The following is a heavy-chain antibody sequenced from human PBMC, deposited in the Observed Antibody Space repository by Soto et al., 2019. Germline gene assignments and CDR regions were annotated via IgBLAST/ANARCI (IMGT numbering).Heavy chain of an antibody. Sequence: SETLSLTCTVSGGSISSYYWSWIRQPPGKGLEWIGYIYYSGSTNYNPSLKSRVTISVDTSKNQFSLKLSSVTAADTAVYYCARLGRTVAYEAFDIWGQGTMVTVSS. CDR2: IYYSGST. D-gene: IGHD6-19*01. V-gene: IGHV4-59*01. CDR1: GGSISSYY. J-gene: IGHJ3*02. CDR3: ARLGRTVAYEAFDI.